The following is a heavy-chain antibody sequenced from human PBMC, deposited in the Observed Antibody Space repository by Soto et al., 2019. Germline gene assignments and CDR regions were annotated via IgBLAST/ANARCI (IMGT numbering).Heavy chain of an antibody. CDR3: ARGVREDFWSGEFEY. CDR1: GYTFTSYY. D-gene: IGHD3-3*01. J-gene: IGHJ4*02. V-gene: IGHV1-46*03. Sequence: ASVKVSCKASGYTFTSYYMHWVRQAPGQGLEWMGIINPSGGSTSYAQKFQGRVTMTRDTSTSTVYMELSSLRSEDTAVYYCARGVREDFWSGEFEYWGQGTLVTVSS. CDR2: INPSGGST.